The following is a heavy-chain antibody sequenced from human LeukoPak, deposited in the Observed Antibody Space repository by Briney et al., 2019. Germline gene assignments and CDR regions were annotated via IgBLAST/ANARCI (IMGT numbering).Heavy chain of an antibody. V-gene: IGHV3-7*01. D-gene: IGHD5-18*01. J-gene: IGHJ4*02. CDR1: GFTFSSYW. CDR2: IKQDGSEK. CDR3: ARDGYSYQGYYFDY. Sequence: QAGGSLRLSCAASGFTFSSYWMNWVRQAPGKGLEWVANIKQDGSEKYYVDSVKGRFTISRDNAKNSLYLQMNSLRAEDTAAYYCARDGYSYQGYYFDYWGQGTLVTVSS.